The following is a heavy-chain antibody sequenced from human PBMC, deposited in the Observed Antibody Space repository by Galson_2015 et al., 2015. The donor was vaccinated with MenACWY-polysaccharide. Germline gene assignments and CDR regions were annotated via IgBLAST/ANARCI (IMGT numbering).Heavy chain of an antibody. CDR2: INSDGSST. CDR1: GFSLNSYW. Sequence: SQRLSCAASGFSLNSYWMHWVRQAPGKGLVWVSRINSDGSSTAYAGSVKGRFTISRDNAKNTLYLQMNSLRVEDTAVYYCARGAYYFDSWGQGTLITVSS. J-gene: IGHJ4*02. V-gene: IGHV3-74*01. CDR3: ARGAYYFDS.